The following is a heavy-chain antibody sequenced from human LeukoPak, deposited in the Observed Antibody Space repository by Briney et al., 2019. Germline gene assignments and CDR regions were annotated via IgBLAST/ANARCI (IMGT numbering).Heavy chain of an antibody. Sequence: GGSLRLSCAACGFSFSSYNMNWVRQAPGKGLEWVSFISSSSSYIYYVDSVKGRFTISRDNAKNSLYLQMNSLRAEDTAVYYCARAPGYRRFLDYWGQGNLVTVSS. CDR1: GFSFSSYN. CDR2: ISSSSSYI. CDR3: ARAPGYRRFLDY. V-gene: IGHV3-21*01. J-gene: IGHJ4*02. D-gene: IGHD5-18*01.